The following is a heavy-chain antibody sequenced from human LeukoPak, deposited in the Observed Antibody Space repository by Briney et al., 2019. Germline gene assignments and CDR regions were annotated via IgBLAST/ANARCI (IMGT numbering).Heavy chain of an antibody. CDR1: GGSFSGYY. CDR2: INHSGST. D-gene: IGHD6-6*01. V-gene: IGHV4-34*01. CDR3: ARAGAARDHYYYYYYMDV. J-gene: IGHJ6*03. Sequence: PSETLSLTCAVYGGSFSGYYWSWIRQPPGKGLEWIGEINHSGSTNYNPSLKSRVTISVDTSKNQFSLKLSSVTAADTAVYYCARAGAARDHYYYYYYMDVWGKGTTVTVSS.